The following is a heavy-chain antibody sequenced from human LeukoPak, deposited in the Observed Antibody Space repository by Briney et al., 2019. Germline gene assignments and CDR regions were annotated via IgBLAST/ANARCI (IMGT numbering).Heavy chain of an antibody. V-gene: IGHV3-21*01. CDR1: GFTFSTYT. Sequence: GGSLRLSCAASGFTFSTYTMNWVRQAPGKGLEWVSSISSSSSYIYYADPVKGRFTISRDNAKNSLYLQMNSLRAEDTAVYYCAGDLGQPYYFDYWGQGTLVTVSS. CDR2: ISSSSSYI. CDR3: AGDLGQPYYFDY. J-gene: IGHJ4*02. D-gene: IGHD3-16*01.